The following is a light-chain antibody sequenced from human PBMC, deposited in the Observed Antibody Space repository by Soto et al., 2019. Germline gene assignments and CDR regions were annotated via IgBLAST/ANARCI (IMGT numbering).Light chain of an antibody. Sequence: EIVMTQSPATLSVFPGERATLSCRASQSVSSNLAWYQQKPGQAPRLLIYRASTRATGIPARFSDSGSGTEFTLTISSLQSEDFAVYYCQHYNNWPPWTFGQGTKVEIK. CDR3: QHYNNWPPWT. CDR2: RAS. J-gene: IGKJ1*01. V-gene: IGKV3-15*01. CDR1: QSVSSN.